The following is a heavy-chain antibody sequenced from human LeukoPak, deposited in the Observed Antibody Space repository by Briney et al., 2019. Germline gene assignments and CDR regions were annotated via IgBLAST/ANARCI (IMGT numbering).Heavy chain of an antibody. CDR3: AGGGYSYGHSFDY. CDR1: GGSISSYY. Sequence: SETLSLTCTVSGGSISSYYWSWIRQPPGKGLEWIGYIYYSGSTNYNPSLKSRVTISVDTSKNQFSLKLSSATAADTAVYYCAGGGYSYGHSFDYWGQGTLVTVSS. J-gene: IGHJ4*02. V-gene: IGHV4-59*01. D-gene: IGHD5-18*01. CDR2: IYYSGST.